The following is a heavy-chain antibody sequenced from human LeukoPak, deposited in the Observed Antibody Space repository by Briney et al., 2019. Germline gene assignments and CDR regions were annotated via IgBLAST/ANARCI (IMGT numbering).Heavy chain of an antibody. Sequence: PGGSLRLSCAASGFTFSSYAMSWVRQALGKGLEWVSAISGSGGSTYYADSVKGRFTISRDNSKNTLYLQMNSLRAEDTAVYYCAKDRALYSSSSRYFDYWGQGTLVTVSS. CDR3: AKDRALYSSSSRYFDY. D-gene: IGHD6-6*01. V-gene: IGHV3-23*01. J-gene: IGHJ4*02. CDR1: GFTFSSYA. CDR2: ISGSGGST.